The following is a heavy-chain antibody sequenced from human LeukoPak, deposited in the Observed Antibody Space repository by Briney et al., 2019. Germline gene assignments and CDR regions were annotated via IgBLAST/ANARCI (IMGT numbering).Heavy chain of an antibody. Sequence: SETLSLTRVVYGGSFSGYYWSWIRQPPGKGLEWIGEINHSGNTNYNPSLKSRVTVSVDTSKNQFSLKMTSLTAADTAVYYCAKQGRKSAFDFWGQGTLVTVSS. CDR1: GGSFSGYY. CDR3: AKQGRKSAFDF. D-gene: IGHD7-27*01. J-gene: IGHJ4*02. V-gene: IGHV4-34*01. CDR2: INHSGNT.